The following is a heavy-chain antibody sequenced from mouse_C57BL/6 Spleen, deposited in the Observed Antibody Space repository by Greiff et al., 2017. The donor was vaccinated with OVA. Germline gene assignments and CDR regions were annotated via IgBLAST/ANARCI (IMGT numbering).Heavy chain of an antibody. CDR3: AAYYGSLMDY. V-gene: IGHV1-4*01. D-gene: IGHD1-1*01. Sequence: QVQLQQSVAELARPGASVKMSCKASGYTITSYTMHWVKQRPGQGLEWIGYINPSSGYTKYNQKFKDKATLTADKSSSTAYMQLSSLTSEDSAVYYWAAYYGSLMDYWGQGTSVTVSS. J-gene: IGHJ4*01. CDR2: INPSSGYT. CDR1: GYTITSYT.